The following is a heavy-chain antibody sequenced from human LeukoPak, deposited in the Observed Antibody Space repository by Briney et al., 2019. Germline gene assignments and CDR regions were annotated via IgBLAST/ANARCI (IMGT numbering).Heavy chain of an antibody. Sequence: GGSLRLSCAASGFTFSSYSMNWVRQAPGKGLEWVSSISSSSSCIYYADSVKGRFTISRDNAKNSLYLQMNSLRAEDTAVYYCARDLGPAAIALNDYWGQGTLVTVSS. CDR1: GFTFSSYS. V-gene: IGHV3-21*01. J-gene: IGHJ4*02. D-gene: IGHD2-2*01. CDR2: ISSSSSCI. CDR3: ARDLGPAAIALNDY.